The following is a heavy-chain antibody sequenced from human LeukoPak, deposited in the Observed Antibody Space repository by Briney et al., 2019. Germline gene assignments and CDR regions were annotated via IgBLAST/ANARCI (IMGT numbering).Heavy chain of an antibody. CDR2: IYISGRS. J-gene: IGHJ5*02. CDR3: ARDWGRVGLRGFDP. D-gene: IGHD3-16*01. Sequence: SETLSLTCSVSGDSMSSHYLSWIRQPAGKGLEWIGRIYISGRSNVNPSLNSRLTMSVDTSKNHFSLKLMSVTAADTAVYYCARDWGRVGLRGFDPWGQGTLVTVSS. CDR1: GDSMSSHY. V-gene: IGHV4-4*07.